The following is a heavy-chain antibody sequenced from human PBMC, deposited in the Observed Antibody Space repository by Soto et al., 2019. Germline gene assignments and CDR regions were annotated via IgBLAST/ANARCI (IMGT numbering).Heavy chain of an antibody. CDR2: ISSSSSTI. CDR1: GFTFSSYS. CDR3: ARAGGWELPPG. J-gene: IGHJ4*02. D-gene: IGHD3-10*01. V-gene: IGHV3-48*01. Sequence: EVQLVESGGGLVQPGGSLRLSCAASGFTFSSYSMNWVRQAPGKGLEWVSYISSSSSTIYYADSVKGRFTISRDNAKNPLYRQMNSLRAEDTAVYYCARAGGWELPPGWGQGTLVTVSS.